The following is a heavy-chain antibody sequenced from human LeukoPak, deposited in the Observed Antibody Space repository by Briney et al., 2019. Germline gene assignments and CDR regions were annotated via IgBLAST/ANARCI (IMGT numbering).Heavy chain of an antibody. V-gene: IGHV5-51*01. CDR3: ARQVEYCSSTSCLNWFDP. J-gene: IGHJ5*02. Sequence: PRGSPQISRLGSGSPFTRYWIGCVRQVPGKGLECMGTIYPGDYDTKNSPSFQGQVAISADKSISTAYLEWSSLKASDTATYYCARQVEYCSSTSCLNWFDPWGQGTLVTVSS. CDR2: IYPGDYDT. CDR1: GSPFTRYW. D-gene: IGHD2-2*01.